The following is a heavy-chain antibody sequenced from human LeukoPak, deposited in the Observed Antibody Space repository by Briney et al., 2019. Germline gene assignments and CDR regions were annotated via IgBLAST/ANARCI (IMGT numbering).Heavy chain of an antibody. CDR2: IYYSGST. D-gene: IGHD6-19*01. J-gene: IGHJ4*02. Sequence: SETLSLTCTVSGGSTSSYYWSWIRQPPGKGLEWIGYIYYSGSTNYNPSLKSRVTISVDTSKNQFSLKLSSVTAADTAVYYCATTSSGWYERFDYWGQGTLVTVSS. CDR1: GGSTSSYY. V-gene: IGHV4-59*01. CDR3: ATTSSGWYERFDY.